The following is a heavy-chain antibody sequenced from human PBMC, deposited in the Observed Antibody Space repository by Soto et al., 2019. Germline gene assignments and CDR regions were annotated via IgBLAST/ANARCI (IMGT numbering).Heavy chain of an antibody. CDR1: GYTFTTFG. J-gene: IGHJ4*02. V-gene: IGHV1-18*01. D-gene: IGHD2-2*03. CDR2: ISADSGDT. CDR3: ARKMPGYCSNSACLPGY. Sequence: QVRLVQSGPEVKKPGASVKVSCTASGYTFTTFGLVWVRRAPGQGPEWMGWISADSGDTHYAQKFQGRLTMTRDTSTSTVYMHLRSLRSDDTAIYYCARKMPGYCSNSACLPGYWGQGTQVTVSS.